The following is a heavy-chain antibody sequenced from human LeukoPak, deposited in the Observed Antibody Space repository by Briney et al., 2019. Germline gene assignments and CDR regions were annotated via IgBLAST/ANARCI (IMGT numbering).Heavy chain of an antibody. CDR3: AKEAATSQIDY. J-gene: IGHJ4*02. V-gene: IGHV3-30*18. CDR1: TFTFSSYG. D-gene: IGHD6-25*01. CDR2: ISHDGHTK. Sequence: GGSLRLSCAASTFTFSSYGLHWVRQVPVKGLQWVAVISHDGHTKYYEDSVKGRFTISRDNFKNTLSLQMNSLRADDTAVYFCAKEAATSQIDYWGQGTLVTVSS.